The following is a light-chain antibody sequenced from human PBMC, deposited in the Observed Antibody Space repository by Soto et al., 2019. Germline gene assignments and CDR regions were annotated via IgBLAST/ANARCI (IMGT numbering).Light chain of an antibody. Sequence: DIQITQSPSSLSASVGDRVTITCRASQSISSYLNWYQQKPGKAPKLLIYAASSLQSGVPSRFSGSGSGTDFTLTISSLQPEDFATCYCQQSYSTLTFGGGTKVDIK. CDR1: QSISSY. CDR2: AAS. CDR3: QQSYSTLT. V-gene: IGKV1-39*01. J-gene: IGKJ4*01.